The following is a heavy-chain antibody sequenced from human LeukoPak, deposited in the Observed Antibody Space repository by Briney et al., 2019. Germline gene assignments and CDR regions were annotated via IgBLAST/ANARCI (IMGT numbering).Heavy chain of an antibody. CDR3: ARRGLRWSVFDY. CDR2: IYYSRST. J-gene: IGHJ4*02. D-gene: IGHD4-23*01. CDR1: GDSISSSSYY. Sequence: SETLSLTCTASGDSISSSSYYWGWIGPAPGKELECIMSIYYSRSTYYNPSLKRRVTISVDTSKNQFSLKLSSVTAADTAVYYCARRGLRWSVFDYWGQGTLVTVSS. V-gene: IGHV4-39*01.